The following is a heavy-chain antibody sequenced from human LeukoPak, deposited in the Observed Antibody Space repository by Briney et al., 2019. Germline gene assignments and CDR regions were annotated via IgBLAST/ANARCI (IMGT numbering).Heavy chain of an antibody. Sequence: GGSLRLSCAASGFTFSDYYMSWIRQAPGKELEWVSYISGTSYTIYYADSLKGRSTISRDNAKNSLYLQMNSLRAEDSAVYYCARHRVSYLDYWGQGTLVTVSS. CDR3: ARHRVSYLDY. J-gene: IGHJ4*02. CDR1: GFTFSDYY. V-gene: IGHV3-11*04. D-gene: IGHD2-21*01. CDR2: ISGTSYTI.